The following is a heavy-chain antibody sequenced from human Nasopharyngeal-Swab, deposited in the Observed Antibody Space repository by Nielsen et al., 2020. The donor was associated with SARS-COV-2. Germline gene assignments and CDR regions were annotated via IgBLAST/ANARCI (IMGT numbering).Heavy chain of an antibody. J-gene: IGHJ6*02. CDR3: ARADGAIYYDGMDV. CDR2: ISSSGGDT. CDR1: VYTFPHYA. V-gene: IGHV1-3*01. D-gene: IGHD3-10*01. Sequence: ASVKVSCKSSVYTFPHYAMHWVRQAPGQRPDWMGWISSSGGDTKYSQKFQDRVTITTDTSASTGYMDLSSLTSEDTAVYYCARADGAIYYDGMDVWGQGTTVTVS.